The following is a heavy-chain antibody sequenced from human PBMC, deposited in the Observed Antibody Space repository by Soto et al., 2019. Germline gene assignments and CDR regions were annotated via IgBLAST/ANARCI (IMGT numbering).Heavy chain of an antibody. D-gene: IGHD1-1*01. Sequence: AASVKVSCKASGYTFTSYYMHWVRQAPGQGLEWMGIINPSGGSTSYAQKFQGRATMTRDTSTSAVYMELSSLRSEDTAVYYCARVHLGGTNDWRNNWFDPWGQGTLVTVSS. V-gene: IGHV1-46*01. CDR1: GYTFTSYY. CDR3: ARVHLGGTNDWRNNWFDP. J-gene: IGHJ5*02. CDR2: INPSGGST.